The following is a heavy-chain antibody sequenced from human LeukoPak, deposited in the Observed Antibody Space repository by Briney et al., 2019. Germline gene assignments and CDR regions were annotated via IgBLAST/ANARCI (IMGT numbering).Heavy chain of an antibody. CDR1: GFTFSSYG. Sequence: GGSLRLSCAASGFTFSSYGMHWVRQAPGKGLEWVAVMWYDGSNKYYADSVKGRFTISRDNSKNTLYLQMNSLRAEDTAVYYCARGASSWLRGAFDIWGQGTMVTVSS. V-gene: IGHV3-33*01. CDR3: ARGASSWLRGAFDI. J-gene: IGHJ3*02. CDR2: MWYDGSNK. D-gene: IGHD6-13*01.